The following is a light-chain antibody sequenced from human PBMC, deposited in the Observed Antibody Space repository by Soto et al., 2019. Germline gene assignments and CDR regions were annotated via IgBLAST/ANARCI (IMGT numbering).Light chain of an antibody. J-gene: IGKJ2*01. CDR3: QQSGSLPLYT. Sequence: EIVLTQSPGTLSLSPGERATLSCSAIQSVTSSYLAWYQQKPGQATSLLIYGASRGATGIPERFSCSGSGTEFTLTISSVGASKSVIYSCQQSGSLPLYTFGQGNTLEI. CDR1: QSVTSSY. V-gene: IGKV3-20*01. CDR2: GAS.